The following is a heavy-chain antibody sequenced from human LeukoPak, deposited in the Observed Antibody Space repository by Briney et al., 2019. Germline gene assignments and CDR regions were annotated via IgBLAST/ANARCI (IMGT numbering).Heavy chain of an antibody. D-gene: IGHD3-22*01. Sequence: QPGGSLRLSCAASGFTFSSYEMNWVRQAPGKGLEWVSYISSSGSTIYYADSVKGRFTISRDNAKNSLYLQMNSPRAEDTAVYYCARWAPYSKSHSSGYFYFDYWGQGTLVTVSS. J-gene: IGHJ4*02. CDR2: ISSSGSTI. CDR3: ARWAPYSKSHSSGYFYFDY. V-gene: IGHV3-48*03. CDR1: GFTFSSYE.